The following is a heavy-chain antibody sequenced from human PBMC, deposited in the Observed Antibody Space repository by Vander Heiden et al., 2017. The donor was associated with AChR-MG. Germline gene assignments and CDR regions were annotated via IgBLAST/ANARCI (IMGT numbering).Heavy chain of an antibody. D-gene: IGHD3-10*01. CDR3: AREVYYGSGTYYFDY. CDR1: GLSFSAYG. J-gene: IGHJ4*02. CDR2: IWYDGVNK. Sequence: QVQLVESGGGVVQPGRSLRLSCAASGLSFSAYGMHWVRQAPGKGLEWVAVIWYDGVNKYYADSVKGRFTISRDNSKNTLSLQMNSLRVEDTAVYYCAREVYYGSGTYYFDYWGQGTLVTVSS. V-gene: IGHV3-33*01.